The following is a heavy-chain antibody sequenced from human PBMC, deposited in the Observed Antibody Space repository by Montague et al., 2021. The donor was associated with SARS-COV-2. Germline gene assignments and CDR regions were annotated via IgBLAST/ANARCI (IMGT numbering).Heavy chain of an antibody. D-gene: IGHD3-10*02. CDR1: GGPISSGSYY. Sequence: TRSLTCTVSGGPISSGSYYWSWIRQPAGKGLEWIGRIYTSGSTNYNPSLKSRVTISVDTSKNQFSLKLSSVTAADTAVYYCARDFVVRGVSYGMDVWGQGTTVTVSS. V-gene: IGHV4-61*02. J-gene: IGHJ6*02. CDR3: ARDFVVRGVSYGMDV. CDR2: IYTSGST.